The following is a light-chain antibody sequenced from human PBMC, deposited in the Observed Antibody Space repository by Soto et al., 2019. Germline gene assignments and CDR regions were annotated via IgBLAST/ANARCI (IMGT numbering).Light chain of an antibody. J-gene: IGKJ1*01. Sequence: EIVLTQSPGSLSLSPGERATLSCRASQSVRSSYLAWYQQKPGQAPRLLIYGASTRATGIPDRFSGSGSGTDFTLTINRLEPDDFAVYYCQQYGSSRTFGQGTKVEIK. V-gene: IGKV3-20*01. CDR3: QQYGSSRT. CDR1: QSVRSSY. CDR2: GAS.